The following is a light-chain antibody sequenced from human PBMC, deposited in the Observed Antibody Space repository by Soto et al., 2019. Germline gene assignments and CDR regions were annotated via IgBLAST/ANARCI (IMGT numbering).Light chain of an antibody. Sequence: EIVLTQSPGTLSLSQGERATLSCRASKSVSNNYLAWYQQKPGQAPRLLIYGASNRATGIPDRFSGSGSGTDVTLTNSRLEPEDFKVYYGQQNGSSVTLGQGTKVEIK. V-gene: IGKV3-20*01. CDR2: GAS. J-gene: IGKJ1*01. CDR3: QQNGSSVT. CDR1: KSVSNNY.